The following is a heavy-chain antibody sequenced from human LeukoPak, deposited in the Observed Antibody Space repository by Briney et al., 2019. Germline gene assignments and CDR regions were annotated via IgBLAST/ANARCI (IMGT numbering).Heavy chain of an antibody. V-gene: IGHV3-33*06. J-gene: IGHJ4*02. CDR1: GFSFSSYG. CDR3: AKNPSDSSGYFYLSFLD. D-gene: IGHD3-22*01. CDR2: IWYDGSDK. Sequence: GRSLRLSCAASGFSFSSYGMHWVRQAPGKWLEWVAVIWYDGSDKYYADSVKGRFTISRDNSKNTLYLQMNSLRAEDTAVYYCAKNPSDSSGYFYLSFLDWGQGTLVTVSS.